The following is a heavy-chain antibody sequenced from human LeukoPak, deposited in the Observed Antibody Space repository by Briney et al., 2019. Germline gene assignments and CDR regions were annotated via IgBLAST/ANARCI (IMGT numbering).Heavy chain of an antibody. CDR3: EKPPPSYGG. CDR2: ISGDGATT. CDR1: GFTFDDYA. Sequence: GGSLRLSCAVSGFTFDDYAMHWVRQAPGKGLEWVSLISGDGATTYYADSVKGRFTISRDNSKNSLYLQMNSLRTEDTALYYCEKPPPSYGGGGQGTRVTVSS. D-gene: IGHD3-16*01. J-gene: IGHJ4*02. V-gene: IGHV3-43*02.